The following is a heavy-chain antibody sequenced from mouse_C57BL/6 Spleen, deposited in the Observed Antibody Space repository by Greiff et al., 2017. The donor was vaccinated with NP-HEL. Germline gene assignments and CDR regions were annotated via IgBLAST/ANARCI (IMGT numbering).Heavy chain of an antibody. J-gene: IGHJ2*01. CDR2: INPSTGGT. CDR3: ARRYWDAYYFDY. D-gene: IGHD4-1*01. CDR1: GYSFTGYY. V-gene: IGHV1-42*01. Sequence: VQLQQSGPELVKPGASVKISCKASGYSFTGYYMNWVKQSPEKSLEWIGEINPSTGGTTYIQKFKAKATLTVDKSSSTAYMQLKSLTSEDSAVYYCARRYWDAYYFDYWGQGTTLTVSS.